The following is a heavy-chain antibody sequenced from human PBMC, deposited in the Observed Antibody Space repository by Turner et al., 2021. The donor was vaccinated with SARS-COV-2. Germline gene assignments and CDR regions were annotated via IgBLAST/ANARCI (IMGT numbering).Heavy chain of an antibody. Sequence: EVQLVESGGGLVKHGGSLRLSCAASGFTFSSYSMNWVRQAPGKGLEWVSSISISSSYIYYADSVKGRFTISRDNAKNSLYLQMNSLRAEDTAVYYCARWGPYYYDSSGYYPDAFDIWGQGTMVTVSS. CDR2: ISISSSYI. D-gene: IGHD3-22*01. CDR1: GFTFSSYS. V-gene: IGHV3-21*01. CDR3: ARWGPYYYDSSGYYPDAFDI. J-gene: IGHJ3*02.